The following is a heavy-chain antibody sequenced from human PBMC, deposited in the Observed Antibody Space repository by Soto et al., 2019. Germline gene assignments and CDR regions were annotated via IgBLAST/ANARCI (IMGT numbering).Heavy chain of an antibody. J-gene: IGHJ5*01. CDR3: ARWGPRWCDS. V-gene: IGHV4-59*01. CDR2: IYNSGST. D-gene: IGHD3-16*01. CDR1: RGSIRGYY. Sequence: SETLSLTCTVSRGSIRGYYWSWIRHPPGKGLEWIGYIYNSGSTNYSPSLKSRVTISVDTSKNQFSLKLTSVTAADTAVYYCARWGPRWCDSWGQGSLGTVAS.